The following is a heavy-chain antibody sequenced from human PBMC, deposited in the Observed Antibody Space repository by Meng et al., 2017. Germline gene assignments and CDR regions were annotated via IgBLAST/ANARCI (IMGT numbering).Heavy chain of an antibody. D-gene: IGHD3-16*01. CDR1: GDSVTVGSHY. Sequence: QGRLKGSGPGLGRPSETLSLTRTVSGDSVTVGSHYWSWIRQPPGKGLEWIGYIDYGGSTSYNPSLRSRVTISVDTSNNQFSLKLSSVTAADTAVFYCARTRGDYYFDYWGQGTLVTVSS. CDR3: ARTRGDYYFDY. J-gene: IGHJ4*02. V-gene: IGHV4-61*01. CDR2: IDYGGST.